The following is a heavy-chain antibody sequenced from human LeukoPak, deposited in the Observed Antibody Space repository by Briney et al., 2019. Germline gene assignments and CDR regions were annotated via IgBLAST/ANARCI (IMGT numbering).Heavy chain of an antibody. CDR2: ISSSSSYR. CDR3: ARDGNVWGSYRPRRLDY. D-gene: IGHD3-16*02. CDR1: GFTFSSYA. V-gene: IGHV3-21*01. J-gene: IGHJ4*02. Sequence: PGGSLRLSCAASGFTFSSYAMHWVRQAPGKGLEWVSSISSSSSYRYYEESVKGRFSISRDNARNSLYLQMNGLRAEDTAVYYCARDGNVWGSYRPRRLDYWGQGTLVTVSS.